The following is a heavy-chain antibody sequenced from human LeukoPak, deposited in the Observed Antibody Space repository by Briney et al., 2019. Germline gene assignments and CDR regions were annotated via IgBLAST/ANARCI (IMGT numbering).Heavy chain of an antibody. D-gene: IGHD6-19*01. V-gene: IGHV4-59*08. CDR2: IYYSGST. CDR1: GGSISSYY. J-gene: IGHJ2*01. Sequence: SETLSLTCTVSGGSISSYYWSWIRQPPGKGLEWIGYIYYSGSTNYNPSLKSRVTISVDTSKNQFSLKLSSVTAADTAVYYRARRLTSSAWYFDLWGRGTLVTVSS. CDR3: ARRLTSSAWYFDL.